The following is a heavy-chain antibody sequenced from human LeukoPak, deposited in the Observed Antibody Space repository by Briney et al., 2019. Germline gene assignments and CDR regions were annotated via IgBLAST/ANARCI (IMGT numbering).Heavy chain of an antibody. D-gene: IGHD2-15*01. Sequence: GGSLRLSCAASGFTFSSYAMSWVRQAPGKGLEWFSAISGSGGSTYYADSVKGRFTISRDNSKNTLYLQMNSLRAADTAVYYCAKVRIVVVAATASFDYWGQGPLVTVSS. V-gene: IGHV3-23*01. CDR1: GFTFSSYA. CDR3: AKVRIVVVAATASFDY. CDR2: ISGSGGST. J-gene: IGHJ4*02.